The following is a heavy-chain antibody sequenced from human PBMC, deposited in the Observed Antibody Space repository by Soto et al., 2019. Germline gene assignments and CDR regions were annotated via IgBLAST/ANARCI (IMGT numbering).Heavy chain of an antibody. D-gene: IGHD6-19*01. CDR3: ATRALPVWYSSGWPIDY. J-gene: IGHJ4*02. Sequence: QLQLQESGPGLVKPSETLSLTCTVSGGSISSSSYYWGWIRQPPGKGLEWIGSIYYSGGTYYNPSLKSRVTTSVDTSNNQFSLKLSSVTAADTAVYYCATRALPVWYSSGWPIDYWGQGTLVTVSS. V-gene: IGHV4-39*01. CDR1: GGSISSSSYY. CDR2: IYYSGGT.